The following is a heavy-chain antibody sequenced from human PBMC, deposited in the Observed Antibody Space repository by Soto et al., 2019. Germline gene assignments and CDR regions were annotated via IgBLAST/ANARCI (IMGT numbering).Heavy chain of an antibody. CDR3: ARVKRSTSRLDP. V-gene: IGHV4-59*01. D-gene: IGHD1-26*01. CDR1: GGSMISYY. Sequence: SETLSLTCTFSGGSMISYYCIWIRQPPGKGLEWIGFIYYAGSTNYNPSLNSRVTISVDTSKNQFSLKLTSVTPADTAIYYCARVKRSTSRLDPWGQGTLVTVSS. CDR2: IYYAGST. J-gene: IGHJ5*02.